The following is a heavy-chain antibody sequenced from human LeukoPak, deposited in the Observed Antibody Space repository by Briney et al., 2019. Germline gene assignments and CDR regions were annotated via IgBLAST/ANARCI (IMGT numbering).Heavy chain of an antibody. CDR2: INPNSGGT. J-gene: IGHJ4*02. D-gene: IGHD5-24*01. V-gene: IGHV1-2*02. CDR1: GYTFTGYY. CDR3: ARDGDYRDGYNLPLFDY. Sequence: GASVKVSCKASGYTFTGYYMHWVRQAPGQGLEWMGWINPNSGGTNYAQKFQGRVTMTRDTSISTAYMELSRLRSDDTAVYYCARDGDYRDGYNLPLFDYWGQGNLVTVSS.